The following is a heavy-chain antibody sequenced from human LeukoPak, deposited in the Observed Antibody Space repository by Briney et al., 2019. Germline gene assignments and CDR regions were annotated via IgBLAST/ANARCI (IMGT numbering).Heavy chain of an antibody. CDR1: GGSISSYY. CDR2: IYYSGST. CDR3: ARDRGYYGSGSYKYYFDY. D-gene: IGHD3-10*01. Sequence: SETLSLTCTVSGGSISSYYWSWIRQPPGKGLEWIGYIYYSGSTNYNPSLKSRVTISVDTSKNQFSLKLSSVTAADTAVYYCARDRGYYGSGSYKYYFDYWGQGTLVTVSS. J-gene: IGHJ4*02. V-gene: IGHV4-59*01.